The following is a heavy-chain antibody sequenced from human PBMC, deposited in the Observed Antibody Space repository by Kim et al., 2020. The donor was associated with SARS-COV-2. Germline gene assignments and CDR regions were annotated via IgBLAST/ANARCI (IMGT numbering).Heavy chain of an antibody. D-gene: IGHD6-19*01. CDR2: INPNSGGT. CDR1: GYTFTGYY. V-gene: IGHV1-2*06. Sequence: VSVKVSCKASGYTFTGYYMHWVRQAPGQGLEWMGRINPNSGGTNYAQKFQGRVTMTRDTSISTAYMELSRLRSDDTAVYYCARAAWGSGRGGYYMDVWGKGTTVTVSS. CDR3: ARAAWGSGRGGYYMDV. J-gene: IGHJ6*03.